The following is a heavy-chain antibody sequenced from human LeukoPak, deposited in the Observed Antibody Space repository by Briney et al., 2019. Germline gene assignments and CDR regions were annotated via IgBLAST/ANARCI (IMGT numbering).Heavy chain of an antibody. V-gene: IGHV4-34*01. CDR1: GGSLSGYY. J-gene: IGHJ5*02. CDR2: INHIGST. CDR3: AKVDPGNWFDP. Sequence: SETLSLTCAVYGGSLSGYYWGWIRQPPGNGLEWIGVINHIGSTNYNPSLKSRVTISVDTSNNQFSLKLTSVTAADTAVYYCAKVDPGNWFDPWGQGTLVTVSS.